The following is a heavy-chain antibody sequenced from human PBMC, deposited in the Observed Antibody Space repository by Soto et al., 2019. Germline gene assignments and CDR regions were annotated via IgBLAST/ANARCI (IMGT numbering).Heavy chain of an antibody. CDR1: GGSISSSNW. CDR3: ARAVGGYYYGMDV. Sequence: QVQLQESGPGLVKPSGTLSLTCAVSGGSISSSNWWSWVRQPPGKGLEWIGEIYHSGSHNSNTSLKSRVTVSVEKSKIQFSLKLSSVTAADTAVYYRARAVGGYYYGMDVWGQGTTVTVSS. CDR2: IYHSGSH. D-gene: IGHD2-2*01. V-gene: IGHV4-4*02. J-gene: IGHJ6*02.